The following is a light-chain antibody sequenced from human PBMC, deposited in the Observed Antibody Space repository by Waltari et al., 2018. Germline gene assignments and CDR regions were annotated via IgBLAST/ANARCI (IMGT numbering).Light chain of an antibody. CDR2: DFT. CDR1: NSHFGGYDY. J-gene: IGLJ3*02. Sequence: QSALPQPRPVSGSPGPSVTIPCTGTNSHFGGYDYFSWYQQFPGKAPQLMIFDFTKRPSGVPARFSGSKSGNTASLTISGLQVEDEADYYCCSYAGSYTRVFGGGTKLTVL. V-gene: IGLV2-11*01. CDR3: CSYAGSYTRV.